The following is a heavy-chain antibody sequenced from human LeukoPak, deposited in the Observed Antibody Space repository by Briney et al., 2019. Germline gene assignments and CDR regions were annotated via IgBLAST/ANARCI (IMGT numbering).Heavy chain of an antibody. V-gene: IGHV4-4*07. J-gene: IGHJ6*02. CDR2: IYTSGST. CDR3: ARDRARSGYYSNYYYYGMDV. D-gene: IGHD3-22*01. Sequence: SETLSLTCTVSGGSISSYYWSWIRQPAGKGLEWIGRIYTSGSTNYNPSLKSRVTMSVDTSKNQFSLKLSSVTTADTAVYYCARDRARSGYYSNYYYYGMDVWGQGTTVTVSS. CDR1: GGSISSYY.